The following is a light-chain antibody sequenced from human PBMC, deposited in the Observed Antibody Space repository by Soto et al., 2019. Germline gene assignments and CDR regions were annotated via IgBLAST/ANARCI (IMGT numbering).Light chain of an antibody. J-gene: IGKJ1*01. V-gene: IGKV3-15*01. CDR3: QQYNNWPQT. CDR2: DTS. Sequence: VMTQSPGTLSVSLGEIATLSCRASQSVSIHLAWYQQKPGQAPRLLIYDTSTRATGIPARFSGSGSGTEFTLTISSLQSEDFAVYYCQQYNNWPQTFGQGTKVDIK. CDR1: QSVSIH.